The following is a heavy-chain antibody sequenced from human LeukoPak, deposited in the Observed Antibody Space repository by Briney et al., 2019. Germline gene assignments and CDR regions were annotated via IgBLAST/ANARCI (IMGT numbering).Heavy chain of an antibody. Sequence: GGSLRLSCAASGFTFSSYSMNWVRQAPGKGLEWVSSISNSSSYIYYADSVKGRFTISRDNAKNSLYLQMNSLRAEDTAVYYCARDDYGDYVPGDYWGQGTLVTVSS. CDR2: ISNSSSYI. J-gene: IGHJ4*02. CDR3: ARDDYGDYVPGDY. D-gene: IGHD4-17*01. CDR1: GFTFSSYS. V-gene: IGHV3-21*01.